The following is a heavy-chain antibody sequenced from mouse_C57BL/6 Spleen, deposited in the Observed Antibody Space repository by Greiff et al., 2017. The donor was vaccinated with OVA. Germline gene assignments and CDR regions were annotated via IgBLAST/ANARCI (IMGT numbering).Heavy chain of an antibody. CDR3: ARGYGNYANWYFDV. J-gene: IGHJ1*03. CDR2: IYPGDGDT. Sequence: QVHVKQSGPELVKPGASVKISCKASGYAFSSSWMNWVKQRPGKGLEWIGRIYPGDGDTNYNGKFKGKATLTADKSSSTAYMQLSSLTSEDSAVYFCARGYGNYANWYFDVWGTGTTVTVSS. V-gene: IGHV1-82*01. CDR1: GYAFSSSW. D-gene: IGHD2-1*01.